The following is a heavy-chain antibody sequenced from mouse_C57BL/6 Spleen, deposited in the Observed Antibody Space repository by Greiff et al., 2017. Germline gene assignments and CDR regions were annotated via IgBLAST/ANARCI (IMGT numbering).Heavy chain of an antibody. J-gene: IGHJ4*01. Sequence: QVQLQQPGAELVLPGASVKLSCKASGYTFTSYWMHWVQQRPGQGLEWIGEIDPSASCNTYNQKVKGKSTLTVDKSSSPAFMQLSSLTSEVSAVYYCARAEAYYGSSNYYARDYWGQGTSVTVSS. CDR1: GYTFTSYW. D-gene: IGHD1-1*01. CDR2: IDPSASCN. V-gene: IGHV1-69*01. CDR3: ARAEAYYGSSNYYARDY.